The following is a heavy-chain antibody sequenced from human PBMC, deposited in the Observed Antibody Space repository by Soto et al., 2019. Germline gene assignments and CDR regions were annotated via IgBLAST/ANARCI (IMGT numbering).Heavy chain of an antibody. D-gene: IGHD6-6*01. Sequence: QVQLVESGGGVVQPGRSLRLSCAASGFTFSSYGMHWVRQAPGKGLEWVAVISYDGSNKYYADSVKGRFTISRDNSKNTLYLQMNSLRPEDTAVYYCAKDGAGAEARTGFDYWGQGTLVTVSS. CDR2: ISYDGSNK. V-gene: IGHV3-30*18. J-gene: IGHJ4*02. CDR3: AKDGAGAEARTGFDY. CDR1: GFTFSSYG.